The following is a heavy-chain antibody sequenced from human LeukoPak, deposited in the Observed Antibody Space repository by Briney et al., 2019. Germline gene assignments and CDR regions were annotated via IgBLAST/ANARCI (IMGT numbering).Heavy chain of an antibody. Sequence: ASVKVSCKASGYTFTSYGISWVRQAPGQGLEWMGWISAYNGNTNYAQKLQGRVTMTTDTSTSTAYMELRSLRSDDTAVYYCARGPAGGYYGSGSYFDNWGQGTLVTVSS. V-gene: IGHV1-18*04. CDR2: ISAYNGNT. CDR1: GYTFTSYG. CDR3: ARGPAGGYYGSGSYFDN. J-gene: IGHJ4*02. D-gene: IGHD3-10*01.